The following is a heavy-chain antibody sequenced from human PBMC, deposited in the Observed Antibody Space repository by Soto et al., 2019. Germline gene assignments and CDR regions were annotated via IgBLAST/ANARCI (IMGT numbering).Heavy chain of an antibody. Sequence: WTWLRQHPGKGLEWIGYIYYSGSTYYNPSIKSRITISADTSKNQLSLKLTSVTAADTAVYYCARDSLEVDAFDIWGQGTLVTVSS. J-gene: IGHJ3*02. CDR3: ARDSLEVDAFDI. V-gene: IGHV4-31*02. CDR2: IYYSGST.